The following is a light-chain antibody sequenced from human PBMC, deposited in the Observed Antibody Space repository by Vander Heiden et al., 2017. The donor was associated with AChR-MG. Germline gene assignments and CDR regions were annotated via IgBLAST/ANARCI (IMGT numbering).Light chain of an antibody. Sequence: QSALTQPASVSGSPGPSITISCSGTSNDIGGYNYVSWYHQHPGKAPKLMIYDVRNRPSGVSNRFSGSKSGNTASLTISGLQAEDEADYYCSSFTGSSPLVLFGGGTKVTVL. CDR3: SSFTGSSPLVL. CDR2: DVR. V-gene: IGLV2-14*01. J-gene: IGLJ2*01. CDR1: SNDIGGYNY.